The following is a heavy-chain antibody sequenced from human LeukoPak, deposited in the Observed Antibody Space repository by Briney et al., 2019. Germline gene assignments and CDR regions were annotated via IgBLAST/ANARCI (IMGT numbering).Heavy chain of an antibody. D-gene: IGHD1-1*01. CDR1: GFTFSNYW. J-gene: IGHJ4*02. CDR2: IKSDGSSA. V-gene: IGHV3-74*01. CDR3: ARGGETNNWYPGYFDY. Sequence: GGSLRLSCAASGFTFSNYWMHWVRQAPGKGPVWVSRIKSDGSSARFADSVQGRFTISRDNGKNTLYLQMDSLRAEDTAVYYCARGGETNNWYPGYFDYWGQGALVTVSS.